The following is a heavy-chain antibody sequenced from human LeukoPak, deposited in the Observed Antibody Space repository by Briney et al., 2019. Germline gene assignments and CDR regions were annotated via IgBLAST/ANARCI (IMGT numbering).Heavy chain of an antibody. CDR3: ARQGLTLDY. V-gene: IGHV4-38-2*01. Sequence: SETLSLTCAVSGYSISSGYYWGWLRQPPGKGLEWIGSIYHSGSTYYNPSLKSRVTISVDTSKNQFSLKLSSVTAADTAVYYCARQGLTLDYWGQGTLVTVSS. CDR2: IYHSGST. J-gene: IGHJ4*02. D-gene: IGHD6-19*01. CDR1: GYSISSGYY.